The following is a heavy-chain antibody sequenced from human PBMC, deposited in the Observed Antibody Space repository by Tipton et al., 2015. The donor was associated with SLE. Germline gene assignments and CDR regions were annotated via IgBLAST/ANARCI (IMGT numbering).Heavy chain of an antibody. CDR3: ARAPITIFGVVINGMDV. J-gene: IGHJ6*02. D-gene: IGHD3-3*01. CDR1: GGSISSGSYY. Sequence: TLSLTCTVSGGSISSGSYYWSWIRQPAGKGLEWIGRIYTSGSTNYNPSLKSRVTISVDTSKNQFSLKLSSVTAADTAVYYCARAPITIFGVVINGMDVWGQGTTVTVFS. V-gene: IGHV4-61*02. CDR2: IYTSGST.